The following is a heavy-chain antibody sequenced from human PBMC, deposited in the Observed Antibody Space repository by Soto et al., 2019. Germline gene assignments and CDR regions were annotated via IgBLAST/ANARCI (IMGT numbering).Heavy chain of an antibody. CDR3: AKDRRAVITFGGVIANGGFDY. V-gene: IGHV3-23*01. J-gene: IGHJ4*02. D-gene: IGHD3-16*02. Sequence: EVQLLESGGGLVQPGGSLRLSCAASGFTFSSYAMSWVRQAPGKGLEWVSAISGSGGSTYYADSVKGRFTISRDNSKNTLYLQMNSLRAEDTAVYYCAKDRRAVITFGGVIANGGFDYWGQGTLVTVSS. CDR2: ISGSGGST. CDR1: GFTFSSYA.